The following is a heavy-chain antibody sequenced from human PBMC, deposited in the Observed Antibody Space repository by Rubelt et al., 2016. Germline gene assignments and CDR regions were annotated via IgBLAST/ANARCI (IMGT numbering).Heavy chain of an antibody. V-gene: IGHV1-18*01. D-gene: IGHD3-22*01. CDR2: INTYNDKT. J-gene: IGHJ4*02. CDR3: ARGYFDSNGDFDY. Sequence: QVHLVQSAIEVKKPGASVKISCKTSGYTFTTYGIIWVRRAPGQGLEWMGWINTYNDKTNYPQKFQGRVSMTTDSSTNTAYMELRSLRSDDTAVYYCARGYFDSNGDFDYWGQGTLVTVSS. CDR1: GYTFTTYG.